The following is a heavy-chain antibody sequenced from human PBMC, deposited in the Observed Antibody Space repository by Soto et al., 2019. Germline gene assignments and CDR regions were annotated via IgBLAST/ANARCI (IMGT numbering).Heavy chain of an antibody. Sequence: LCGGAIRNSIYYWGWIRQPPGKGLEWIGTIYYDGSVAYSPSLKSRVTLSVDTSRNHFSVKINSVTAADTAVYFCARHRIAVAGPLDYWGQGTLVTVSS. D-gene: IGHD6-19*01. CDR1: GGAIRNSIYY. CDR2: IYYDGSV. V-gene: IGHV4-39*01. J-gene: IGHJ4*02. CDR3: ARHRIAVAGPLDY.